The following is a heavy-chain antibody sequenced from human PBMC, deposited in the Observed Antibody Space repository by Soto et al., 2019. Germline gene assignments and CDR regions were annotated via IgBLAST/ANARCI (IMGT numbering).Heavy chain of an antibody. V-gene: IGHV4-30-4*01. CDR3: AREYYYGSERQYNWFDP. CDR1: GGSISSGDYY. D-gene: IGHD3-10*01. Sequence: SETLSLTCTVSGGSISSGDYYWSWIRQPPGKGLEWIGYIYYSGSTYYNPSLKSRVTISVDTSKNQFSLKLSSVTAADTAVYYCAREYYYGSERQYNWFDPWGQGPLVTVSS. J-gene: IGHJ5*02. CDR2: IYYSGST.